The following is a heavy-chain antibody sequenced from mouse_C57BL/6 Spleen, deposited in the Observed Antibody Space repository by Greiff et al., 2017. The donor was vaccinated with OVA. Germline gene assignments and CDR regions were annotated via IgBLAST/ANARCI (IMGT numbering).Heavy chain of an antibody. Sequence: VQLKESGAELVKPGASVKLSCTASGFNIKDYYMHRVKQRTEQGLEWIGRIDPEDGETKYAPKFQGKATITADTSSNTAYLQLSSLTSEDTAVDYGASLLIAGGVGGFGDWGQGTALTVSS. J-gene: IGHJ2*01. D-gene: IGHD1-1*01. CDR2: IDPEDGET. CDR1: GFNIKDYY. V-gene: IGHV14-2*01. CDR3: ASLLIAGGVGGFGD.